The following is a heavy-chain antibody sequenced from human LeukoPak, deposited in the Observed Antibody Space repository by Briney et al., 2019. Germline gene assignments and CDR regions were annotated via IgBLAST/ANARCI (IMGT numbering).Heavy chain of an antibody. CDR1: GGSISSYY. Sequence: TTSETLSLTCTVSGGSISSYYWSWIRQPPGKGLEWIGYIYYSGSTNYNPSLKSRVTISVDTSKNQFSLKLRSVTAADTAVYYCVRSRGSAGGFDYWGQGTLVTVSS. V-gene: IGHV4-59*01. CDR2: IYYSGST. D-gene: IGHD3-10*01. CDR3: VRSRGSAGGFDY. J-gene: IGHJ4*02.